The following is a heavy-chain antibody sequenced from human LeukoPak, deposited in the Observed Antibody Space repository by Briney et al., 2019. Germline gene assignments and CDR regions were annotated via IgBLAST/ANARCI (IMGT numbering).Heavy chain of an antibody. V-gene: IGHV1-8*01. CDR1: GYTFTSYD. Sequence: ASVKVSCKASGYTFTSYDINWVRQATGQGLEWMGWMNPNSGNTGYAQKFQGRVTMTRNTSISTAYMELSSLRSEDTAVYYCARGPFFYGDFHGGWFDPWGQGTLVTVSS. CDR2: MNPNSGNT. J-gene: IGHJ5*02. CDR3: ARGPFFYGDFHGGWFDP. D-gene: IGHD4-17*01.